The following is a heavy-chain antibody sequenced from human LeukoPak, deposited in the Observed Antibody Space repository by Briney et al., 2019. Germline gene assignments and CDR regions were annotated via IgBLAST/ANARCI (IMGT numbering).Heavy chain of an antibody. D-gene: IGHD3-3*02. Sequence: SETLSLTCTVSGGAISSYYWSWIRQPPGKGLEWIGYIYYSGGTKYNPSLMSRVTISVDRAQNQFSLSLSSVTAADTAVYYCARDMPRVAFLEWLSSGFDCWGQGTLATVSS. V-gene: IGHV4-59*01. J-gene: IGHJ4*02. CDR1: GGAISSYY. CDR2: IYYSGGT. CDR3: ARDMPRVAFLEWLSSGFDC.